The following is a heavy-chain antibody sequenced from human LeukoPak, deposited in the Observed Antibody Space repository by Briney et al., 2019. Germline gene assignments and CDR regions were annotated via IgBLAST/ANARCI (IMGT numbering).Heavy chain of an antibody. CDR1: GFTVSSNY. CDR3: ARSPLYSSGYFFDY. V-gene: IGHV3-53*01. Sequence: GGSLRLSCEASGFTVSSNYMSWVRHAPGKGLEWVSVIYSGGSTYYADSVKGRFTISRDNSKSTLYLEMNSLRAEDTAVYYCARSPLYSSGYFFDYWGQGTLVTVSS. D-gene: IGHD6-19*01. CDR2: IYSGGST. J-gene: IGHJ4*02.